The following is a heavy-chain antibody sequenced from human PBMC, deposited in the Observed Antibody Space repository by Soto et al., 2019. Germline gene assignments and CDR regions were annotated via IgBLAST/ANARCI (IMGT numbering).Heavy chain of an antibody. Sequence: SETLSLTCTVSGGSISSYYWSWIRQPPGKGLEWIGYIYYSGSTNYNPSLKSRVTISVDTSKNQFSLKLSSVTAADTAVYYSARQDEYFDYWGQGTLVTVSS. CDR3: ARQDEYFDY. J-gene: IGHJ4*02. CDR2: IYYSGST. V-gene: IGHV4-59*08. CDR1: GGSISSYY.